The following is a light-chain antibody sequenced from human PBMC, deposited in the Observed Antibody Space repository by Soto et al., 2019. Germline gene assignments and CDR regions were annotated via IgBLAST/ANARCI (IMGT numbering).Light chain of an antibody. CDR2: SAS. CDR1: QSIRTN. V-gene: IGKV3D-15*01. J-gene: IGKJ5*01. CDR3: QQYNNWPAIT. Sequence: EIVMTQSPATLSVSPGERATLSCRASQSIRTNLAWYQQKPGQAPKLLIYSASTRATGIPARFSGSGSGTEFTLTISSLQSEDLAVYYCQQYNNWPAITVGQGTRLEIK.